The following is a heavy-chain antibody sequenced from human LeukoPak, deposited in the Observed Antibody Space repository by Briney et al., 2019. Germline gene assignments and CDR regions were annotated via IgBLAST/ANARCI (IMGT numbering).Heavy chain of an antibody. D-gene: IGHD2-15*01. CDR1: SGSISSTSYY. CDR2: FDYSGST. J-gene: IGHJ4*02. V-gene: IGHV4-39*01. Sequence: SETLSLICTASSGSISSTSYYWGWIRQPPGKGLEWIGSFDYSGSTYYNPSLQSRVTIFEDTSKNQFSLKLTSVTAADTAVYYCARHLGGSYYSPFDYWGRGTLVTVSS. CDR3: ARHLGGSYYSPFDY.